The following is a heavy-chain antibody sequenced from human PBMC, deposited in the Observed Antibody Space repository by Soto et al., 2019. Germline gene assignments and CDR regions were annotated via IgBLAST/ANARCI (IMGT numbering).Heavy chain of an antibody. J-gene: IGHJ5*02. CDR2: IYYSGST. Sequence: PSETLSLTXTVSGGSISSSSYYWGWIRQPPGKGLEWIGSIYYSGSTYYNPSLKSRVTISVDTSKNQFSLKLSSVTAADTAVYYCAREDSSSWYEVGNWFDPWGQGTLVTVSS. D-gene: IGHD6-13*01. V-gene: IGHV4-39*01. CDR3: AREDSSSWYEVGNWFDP. CDR1: GGSISSSSYY.